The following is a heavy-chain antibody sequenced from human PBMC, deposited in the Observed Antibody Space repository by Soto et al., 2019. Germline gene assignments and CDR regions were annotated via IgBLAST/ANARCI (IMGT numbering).Heavy chain of an antibody. V-gene: IGHV3-48*03. Sequence: GGSLRLSCAASGFTFSSYEMNWVRRAPGKGLEWVSYISSSGSTIYYADSVKGRFTISRDNAKNSLYLQMNSLRAEDTAVYYCAIELSYDSSGYQLDYWGQGTLVTVSS. J-gene: IGHJ4*02. CDR3: AIELSYDSSGYQLDY. CDR1: GFTFSSYE. D-gene: IGHD3-22*01. CDR2: ISSSGSTI.